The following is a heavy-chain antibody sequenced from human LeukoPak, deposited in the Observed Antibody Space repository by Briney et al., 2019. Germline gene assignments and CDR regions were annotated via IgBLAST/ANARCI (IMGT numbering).Heavy chain of an antibody. D-gene: IGHD3-22*01. Sequence: GGSLRLSCAASGFTFSSYAMHWVRQAPGKGLEWVAVISYDGSNKYYADSVKGRFTISRDNSKNTLYLQMNSLRAEDTAVYYCARDHDSSGYYYYWGQGTLVTVSS. J-gene: IGHJ4*02. CDR2: ISYDGSNK. CDR3: ARDHDSSGYYYY. CDR1: GFTFSSYA. V-gene: IGHV3-30*14.